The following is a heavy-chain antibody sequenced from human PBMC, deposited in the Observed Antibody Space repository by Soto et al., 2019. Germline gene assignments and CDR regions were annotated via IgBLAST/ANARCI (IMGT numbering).Heavy chain of an antibody. CDR2: IYYSGST. D-gene: IGHD6-6*01. V-gene: IGHV4-30-4*01. Sequence: SETLSLTCTVSGGSISSGDYYWSWIRQPPGKGLEWIGYIYYSGSTYYNPSLKSRVTISVDTSKNHFSLKLSSVTAADTAGYYCARKFTYSSSGGGFDYWGQGTLVTVSS. CDR1: GGSISSGDYY. CDR3: ARKFTYSSSGGGFDY. J-gene: IGHJ4*02.